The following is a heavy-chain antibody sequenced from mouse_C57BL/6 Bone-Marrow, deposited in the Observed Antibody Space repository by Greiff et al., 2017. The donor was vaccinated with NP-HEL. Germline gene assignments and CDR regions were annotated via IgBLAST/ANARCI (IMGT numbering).Heavy chain of an antibody. CDR1: GYTFTSYW. CDR3: ARDDGYYEDFDY. D-gene: IGHD2-3*01. Sequence: QVQLQQPGAELVKPGASVKLSCKASGYTFTSYWMHWVKQRPGRGLEWIGRIDPNSGGTKYNEKFKSKATLTVDKPSSTASMQLSSLTSADSAVYYCARDDGYYEDFDYWGQGTTLTVSS. J-gene: IGHJ2*01. V-gene: IGHV1-72*01. CDR2: IDPNSGGT.